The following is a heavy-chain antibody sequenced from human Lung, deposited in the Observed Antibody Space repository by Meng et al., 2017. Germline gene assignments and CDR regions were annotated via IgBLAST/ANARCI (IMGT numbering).Heavy chain of an antibody. J-gene: IGHJ4*02. V-gene: IGHV4-34*01. D-gene: IGHD6-13*01. CDR3: ARDRSSSWYFAEYYFDY. CDR2: INHSGST. Sequence: QVQLQQWGAGLLKPSETLSLTCAVSGGSFSGYYWSWIRQPPGKGLEWIGEINHSGSTNDNPSLKSRVTISVDTSKNQFSLKLSSVTAADTAVYYCARDRSSSWYFAEYYFDYWGQGTLVTVSS. CDR1: GGSFSGYY.